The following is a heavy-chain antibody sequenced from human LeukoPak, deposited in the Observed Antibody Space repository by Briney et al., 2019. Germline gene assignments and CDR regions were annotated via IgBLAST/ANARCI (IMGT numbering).Heavy chain of an antibody. Sequence: GGSLRPSCAASGFTFSSYWMSWVRQAPGKGLEWVANIKQDGSEKYYVDSVKGRFTISRDNAKNSLYLQMNSLRAEDTAVYYCAKSWCETICYGIYDWGQGTLVTVS. CDR3: AKSWCETICYGIYD. J-gene: IGHJ4*02. V-gene: IGHV3-7*01. CDR1: GFTFSSYW. CDR2: IKQDGSEK. D-gene: IGHD2-2*01.